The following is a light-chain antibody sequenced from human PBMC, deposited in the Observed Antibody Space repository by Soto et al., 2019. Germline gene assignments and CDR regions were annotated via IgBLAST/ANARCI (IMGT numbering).Light chain of an antibody. CDR3: QSYESSLSGSV. J-gene: IGLJ1*01. Sequence: QSVLTHRPALAGSPGHSVTSSFTWINSNIGAVYDVHWYQQLPGTAPKLLIYGNSNRPSGVPDRFSGSKSVTSASLAITGLQAEDEADYYCQSYESSLSGSVFGTGNKVTVL. CDR1: NSNIGAVYD. CDR2: GNS. V-gene: IGLV1-40*01.